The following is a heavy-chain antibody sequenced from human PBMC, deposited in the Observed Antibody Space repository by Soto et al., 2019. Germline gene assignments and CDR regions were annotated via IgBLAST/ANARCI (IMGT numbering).Heavy chain of an antibody. CDR1: GYNLTNYA. Sequence: QVQLVQSGAEVKKPGASVRVSRKPSGYNLTNYAIHWVRQAAGQRLDWFAWIDPGNGHPTYSQKFQGRLTLSRDNSARTFYMDVSSLTSEDTAVYFCTRDLNGGDPFDYWGQGTLVTVSS. CDR3: TRDLNGGDPFDY. D-gene: IGHD2-21*02. J-gene: IGHJ4*01. V-gene: IGHV1-3*01. CDR2: IDPGNGHP.